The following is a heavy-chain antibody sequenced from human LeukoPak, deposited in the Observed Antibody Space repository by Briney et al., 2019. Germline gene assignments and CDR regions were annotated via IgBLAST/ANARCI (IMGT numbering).Heavy chain of an antibody. CDR1: GDSMRSYS. Sequence: SETLSLTCSVSGDSMRSYSWTWIRRPPGKGPEWIGDIFYSGNTNYNPSLESRVTISVDTSKNQFSLKLSSVTAADTAVYYCARRLRAMTTVTQRFDAFDIWGQGTMVTVSS. J-gene: IGHJ3*02. D-gene: IGHD4-17*01. V-gene: IGHV4-59*08. CDR3: ARRLRAMTTVTQRFDAFDI. CDR2: IFYSGNT.